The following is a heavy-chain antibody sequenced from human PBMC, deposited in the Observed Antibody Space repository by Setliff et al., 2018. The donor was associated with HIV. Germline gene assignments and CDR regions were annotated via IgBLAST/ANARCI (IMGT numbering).Heavy chain of an antibody. J-gene: IGHJ6*03. V-gene: IGHV1-69*05. CDR1: GGTFSSYA. Sequence: GASVKVSCKASGGTFSSYAISWVRQAPGQGLEWLGGIIPIFGTTNYAQKFQGRVTITTDESTTTAYMELSSLRSEDTALYYCARNPEMAALNYFYYYMDVWGKGTTVTVSS. CDR3: ARNPEMAALNYFYYYMDV. D-gene: IGHD6-19*01. CDR2: IIPIFGTT.